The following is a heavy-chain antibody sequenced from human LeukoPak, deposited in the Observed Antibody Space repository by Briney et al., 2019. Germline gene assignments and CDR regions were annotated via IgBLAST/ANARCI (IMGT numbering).Heavy chain of an antibody. Sequence: TGRSLRLSCAASGFTFSSYGMHWVRQAPGKGLEWVAVISYDGSNKYYADSVKGRFTISRDNSKNTLYLQMNSLRAEGTAVYYCANAYDILTGPPIGGDYWGQGTLVTVSS. CDR1: GFTFSSYG. CDR3: ANAYDILTGPPIGGDY. CDR2: ISYDGSNK. J-gene: IGHJ4*02. V-gene: IGHV3-30*18. D-gene: IGHD3-9*01.